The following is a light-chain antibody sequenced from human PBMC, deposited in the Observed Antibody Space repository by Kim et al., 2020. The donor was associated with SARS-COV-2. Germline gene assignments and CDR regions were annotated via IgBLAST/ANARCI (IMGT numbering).Light chain of an antibody. CDR3: SSYEVNDRVV. CDR1: SSDVGASDY. CDR2: EVN. J-gene: IGLJ2*01. V-gene: IGLV2-8*01. Sequence: QSALTQPPSASGSPGQSVTISCTGTSSDVGASDYVSWYQQHPGKAPKVLIYEVNKRPSGVPDRFSGSKYGNTASLFVSGLQAEDEADYYCSSYEVNDRVVFGGGTQLTVL.